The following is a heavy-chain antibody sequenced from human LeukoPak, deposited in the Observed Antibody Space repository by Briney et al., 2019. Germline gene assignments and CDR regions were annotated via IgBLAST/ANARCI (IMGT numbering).Heavy chain of an antibody. Sequence: PSETLSLTCTVSGGSISSSSYYWGWIRQPPGKGLEWIGSIYYSGSTYYNPSLKSRVTISVDTSKNQFSLKLSSVTAADTALYYCAKGVYSVDCSSTSCYMDVWGKGTTVTISS. J-gene: IGHJ6*04. D-gene: IGHD2-2*01. V-gene: IGHV4-39*07. CDR1: GGSISSSSYY. CDR3: AKGVYSVDCSSTSCYMDV. CDR2: IYYSGST.